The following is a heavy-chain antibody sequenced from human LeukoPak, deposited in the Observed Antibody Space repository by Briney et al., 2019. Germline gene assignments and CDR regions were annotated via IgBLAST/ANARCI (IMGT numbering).Heavy chain of an antibody. CDR2: IYHSGST. D-gene: IGHD3-10*01. CDR1: GGSISSSNW. Sequence: SGTLSLTCAVSGGSISSSNWWSWVRQPPGKGLEWIGEIYHSGSTNYNPSLKSRVTISVDTSKNQFSLKLSSVTAADTAVYYCARGFLSSTPLFDPWGQGTLVTVSS. V-gene: IGHV4-4*02. CDR3: ARGFLSSTPLFDP. J-gene: IGHJ5*02.